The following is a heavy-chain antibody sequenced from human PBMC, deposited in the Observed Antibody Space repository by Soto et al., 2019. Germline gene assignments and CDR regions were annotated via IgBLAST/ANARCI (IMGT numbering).Heavy chain of an antibody. J-gene: IGHJ4*02. CDR3: ARVYGYGYGHFDF. D-gene: IGHD5-18*01. Sequence: QVQLVQSGAELKEPGASVKVSCKASGYIFTKHGISWVRQAPGQGLEWMGWISAHNGNTNYAQNLQDRITVTTDTSTSTAYIELRSLRPEDTAIYYCARVYGYGYGHFDFWGQGSLVTVSS. CDR2: ISAHNGNT. V-gene: IGHV1-18*01. CDR1: GYIFTKHG.